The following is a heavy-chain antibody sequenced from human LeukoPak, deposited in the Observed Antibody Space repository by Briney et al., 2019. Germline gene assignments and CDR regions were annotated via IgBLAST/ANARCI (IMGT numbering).Heavy chain of an antibody. D-gene: IGHD3-10*01. V-gene: IGHV1-69*05. Sequence: ASVKVSCKASGGTFSSYAISWVRQAPGQGLEWMGGIIPIFGTANYAQKFQGRVTITTDESTSTAYMELSSLRSEDTAVYYCAGAYYYGSGSYYRPYYYYYYGMDVWGQGTTVTVSS. CDR1: GGTFSSYA. CDR3: AGAYYYGSGSYYRPYYYYYYGMDV. J-gene: IGHJ6*02. CDR2: IIPIFGTA.